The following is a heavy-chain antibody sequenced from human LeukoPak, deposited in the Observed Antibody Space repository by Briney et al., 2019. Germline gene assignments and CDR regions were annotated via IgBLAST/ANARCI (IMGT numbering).Heavy chain of an antibody. V-gene: IGHV7-4-1*02. CDR1: GYTFTSYY. Sequence: GESLKISCKASGYTFTSYYMHWVRQAPGQGLEWMGWINTNTGNPTYAQGFTGRFVFSLDTSVSTAYLQISSLKAEDTAVYYCARRSRMGGIVWEFDYWGQGTLVTVSS. D-gene: IGHD2-15*01. CDR2: INTNTGNP. CDR3: ARRSRMGGIVWEFDY. J-gene: IGHJ4*02.